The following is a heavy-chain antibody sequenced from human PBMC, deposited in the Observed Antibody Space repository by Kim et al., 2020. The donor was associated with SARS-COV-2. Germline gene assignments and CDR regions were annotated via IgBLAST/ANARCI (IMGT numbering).Heavy chain of an antibody. CDR2: ISSSSSYI. CDR1: GFTFSSYS. Sequence: GGSLRLSCAASGFTFSSYSMNWVRQAPGKGLEWVSSISSSSSYIYYADSVKGRFTISRDNAKNSLYLQMNSLRAEDTAVYYCARAETAVASSSSGYYYGMDVWGQGTTVTVSS. V-gene: IGHV3-21*01. D-gene: IGHD6-19*01. CDR3: ARAETAVASSSSGYYYGMDV. J-gene: IGHJ6*02.